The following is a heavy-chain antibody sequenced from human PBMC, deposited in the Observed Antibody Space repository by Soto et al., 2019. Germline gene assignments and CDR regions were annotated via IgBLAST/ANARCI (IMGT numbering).Heavy chain of an antibody. CDR2: INHSGST. CDR1: GGSFSGYY. V-gene: IGHV4-34*01. J-gene: IGHJ4*02. Sequence: SETLSLTCAVYGGSFSGYYWSWIRQPPGKGLEWIGEINHSGSTNYNPSLKSRVTISVDTSKNQFSLKLSSVTAADTAVYYCARVLGAPGVCFDYWGQGTLVTVSS. D-gene: IGHD2-8*01. CDR3: ARVLGAPGVCFDY.